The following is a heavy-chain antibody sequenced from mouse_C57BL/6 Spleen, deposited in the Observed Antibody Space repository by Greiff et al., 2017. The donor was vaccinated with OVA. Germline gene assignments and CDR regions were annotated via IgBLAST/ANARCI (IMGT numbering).Heavy chain of an antibody. Sequence: EVQLQQSGPELVKPGASVKISCKASGYTFTDYYMNWVKQSHVKSLEWIGDINPNNGGTSYNQKFKGKATLTVDKSSSTAYMELRSLTSEDSAVYYCARGTTAVAGYFDVWGTGTTVTVSS. D-gene: IGHD1-1*01. CDR1: GYTFTDYY. V-gene: IGHV1-26*01. CDR3: ARGTTAVAGYFDV. CDR2: INPNNGGT. J-gene: IGHJ1*03.